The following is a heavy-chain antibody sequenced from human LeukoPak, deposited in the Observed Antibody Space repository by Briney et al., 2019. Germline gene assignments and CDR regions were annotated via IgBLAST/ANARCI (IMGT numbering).Heavy chain of an antibody. J-gene: IGHJ4*02. CDR1: GFTFSSYA. CDR2: ISGSGGST. D-gene: IGHD3-10*01. V-gene: IGHV3-23*01. Sequence: GGSLRLSCAASGFTFSSYAMSWVRQAPGKGLEWVSAISGSGGSTYYAASVKGRFTISRDNSKNTLYLQMNSLRAEDTAVYYCAKSLPPGRITMVRGIDYWGQGTLVTVSS. CDR3: AKSLPPGRITMVRGIDY.